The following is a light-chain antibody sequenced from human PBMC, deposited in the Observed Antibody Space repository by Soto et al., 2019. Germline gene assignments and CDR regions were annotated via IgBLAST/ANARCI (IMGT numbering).Light chain of an antibody. CDR1: SSDVGAYNS. Sequence: QSALPRPASVSGSPGQSITSSCTGTSSDVGAYNSVSWYQQHPGIAPKLIIYEVSNRPSGVSNRFSGSKSGNTASLTISGLQAEDETDYYCSSYTSASAWVFGGGTKVTVL. V-gene: IGLV2-14*01. CDR2: EVS. J-gene: IGLJ3*02. CDR3: SSYTSASAWV.